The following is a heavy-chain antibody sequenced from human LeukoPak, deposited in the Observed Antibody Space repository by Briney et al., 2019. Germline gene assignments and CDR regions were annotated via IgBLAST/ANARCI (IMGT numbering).Heavy chain of an antibody. CDR2: IYSGGST. CDR1: GFTFSSYA. J-gene: IGHJ4*02. CDR3: ASKGYSYGYVFDY. V-gene: IGHV3-53*01. D-gene: IGHD5-18*01. Sequence: GGSLRLSCAASGFTFSSYAMSWVRQAPGKGLEWVSVIYSGGSTYYADSVKGRFTISRDNSKNTLYLQMNSLRAEDTAVYYCASKGYSYGYVFDYWGQGTLVTVSS.